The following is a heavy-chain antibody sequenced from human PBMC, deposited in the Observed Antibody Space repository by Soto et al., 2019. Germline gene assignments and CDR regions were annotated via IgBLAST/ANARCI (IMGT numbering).Heavy chain of an antibody. Sequence: SGPMLVNPTQTLTLTCTFSGFSLSTRGVRVSWIRQPPGKALEWLARIHWDDDKFYLTSLKTTLTISKDTSKNQVVLTMTNMAPVDTETYYCQRSYGFGNAPPIGNWGQGTLVTVSS. CDR2: IHWDDDK. CDR3: QRSYGFGNAPPIGN. J-gene: IGHJ4*02. D-gene: IGHD3-10*01. V-gene: IGHV2-70*04. CDR1: GFSLSTRGVR.